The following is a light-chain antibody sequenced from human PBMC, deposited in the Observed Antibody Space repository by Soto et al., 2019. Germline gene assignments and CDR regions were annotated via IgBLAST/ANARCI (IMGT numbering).Light chain of an antibody. Sequence: DIQMTQSPSSLSASVGDRVTITCQASQDITSYLNWYQHKPGKAPKLLIYDASILEAGVPPRFSGSVSGTCFTFTISSLQPEEVATYYCQLCGYLPIFGPGTTVDFK. J-gene: IGKJ3*01. V-gene: IGKV1-33*01. CDR1: QDITSY. CDR3: QLCGYLPI. CDR2: DAS.